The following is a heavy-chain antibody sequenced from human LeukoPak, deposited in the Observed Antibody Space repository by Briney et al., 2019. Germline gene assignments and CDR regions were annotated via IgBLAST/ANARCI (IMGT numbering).Heavy chain of an antibody. CDR3: ARTTWFDY. Sequence: GGSLRLSCAVSGFTFSSYAMNWVRQAPGKGLEWISYISHSNNSIYYADSVKGRFTISRDNAKNSLYLQMSSLRAEDTAVYYCARTTWFDYWGQGTLVTVSS. CDR1: GFTFSSYA. CDR2: ISHSNNSI. V-gene: IGHV3-48*01. D-gene: IGHD1-14*01. J-gene: IGHJ4*02.